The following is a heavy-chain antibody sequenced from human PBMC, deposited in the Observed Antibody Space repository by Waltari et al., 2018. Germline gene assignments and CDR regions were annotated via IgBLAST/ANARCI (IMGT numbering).Heavy chain of an antibody. V-gene: IGHV3-30*09. CDR1: EFNFNNYA. D-gene: IGHD5-12*01. CDR3: ARGRSADGYITDL. J-gene: IGHJ5*02. CDR2: ISYHGSNK. Sequence: QMQLVESGGGVVQPGGSPRPSCRGSEFNFNNYAMQWVRQAPGKGLEWVALISYHGSNKYYADSVRGRFGISRDTSKNTVDLQMDSVRHEDTAVYFCARGRSADGYITDLWGQGTLVTVSS.